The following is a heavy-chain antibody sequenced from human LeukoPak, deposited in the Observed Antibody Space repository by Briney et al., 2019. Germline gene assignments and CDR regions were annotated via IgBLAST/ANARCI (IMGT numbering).Heavy chain of an antibody. V-gene: IGHV4-34*01. D-gene: IGHD3-22*01. CDR2: INHSGST. CDR1: GGSFSGYY. CDR3: ARGRRITMIVVGNYFDY. Sequence: SETPSLTCAVYGGSFSGYYWSWIRQPPGKGLEWIGEINHSGSTNYNPSLKSRVTISVDTSKNQFSLKLSSVTAADTAVYYCARGRRITMIVVGNYFDYWGQGTLVTVSS. J-gene: IGHJ4*02.